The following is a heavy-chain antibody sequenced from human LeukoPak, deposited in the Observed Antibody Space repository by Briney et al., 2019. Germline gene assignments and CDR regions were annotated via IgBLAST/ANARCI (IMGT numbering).Heavy chain of an antibody. CDR3: ARVHGITIFGVVIITSLHY. J-gene: IGHJ4*02. CDR1: GYTFTSYG. V-gene: IGHV1-18*01. D-gene: IGHD3-3*01. Sequence: ASVNDSRKASGYTFTSYGVSWVRQAPGQGLEWMGWISAYNGNTNYAQKLQGRVTMTTDTSTSTAYMELRSLRSDDTAVYYCARVHGITIFGVVIITSLHYWGQGTLVTVSS. CDR2: ISAYNGNT.